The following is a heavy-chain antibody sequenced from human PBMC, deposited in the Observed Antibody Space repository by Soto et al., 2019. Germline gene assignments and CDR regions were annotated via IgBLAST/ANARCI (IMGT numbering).Heavy chain of an antibody. Sequence: QITLKESGPTLVKPTQTLTLTCTFSGFSLSTSGVGVGWIRQPPGKALEWLALIYWDDDKRDSPSLKSRLTNTQAPSKHLVVLTMTDMDPVDTATYYCPHSPYTRPSYYFAYWGQGTLVTVSS. CDR1: GFSLSTSGVG. D-gene: IGHD2-2*02. J-gene: IGHJ4*02. CDR2: IYWDDDK. CDR3: PHSPYTRPSYYFAY. V-gene: IGHV2-5*02.